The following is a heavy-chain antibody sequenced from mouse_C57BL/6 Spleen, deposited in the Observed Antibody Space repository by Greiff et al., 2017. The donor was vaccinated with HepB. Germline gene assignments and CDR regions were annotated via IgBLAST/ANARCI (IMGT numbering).Heavy chain of an antibody. J-gene: IGHJ2*01. CDR2: IYPRSGNT. Sequence: VKLQESGAELARPGASVKLSCKASGYTFTSYGISWVKQRTGQGLEWIGEIYPRSGNTYYNEKFKGKATLTADKSSSTAYMELRSLTSEDSAVYLCARGGLYYGSSPAFDYWGQGTTLTVSS. D-gene: IGHD1-1*01. CDR1: GYTFTSYG. CDR3: ARGGLYYGSSPAFDY. V-gene: IGHV1-81*01.